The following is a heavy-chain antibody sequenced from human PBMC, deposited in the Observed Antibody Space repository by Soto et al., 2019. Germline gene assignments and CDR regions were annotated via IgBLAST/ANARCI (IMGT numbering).Heavy chain of an antibody. CDR3: TRDVAGGARFVRFDY. CDR1: GLSVSSNH. V-gene: IGHV3-53*01. CDR2: LYSGGAGS. Sequence: PGGSLRLSCADSGLSVSSNHMSWVRQAPGKGLEWVSLLYSGGAGSYYADSVKGRFTVSRDSSKNTLYLHMHSLRVEDTAVYYCTRDVAGGARFVRFDYWGQGTQVPVSS. J-gene: IGHJ4*02. D-gene: IGHD6-6*01.